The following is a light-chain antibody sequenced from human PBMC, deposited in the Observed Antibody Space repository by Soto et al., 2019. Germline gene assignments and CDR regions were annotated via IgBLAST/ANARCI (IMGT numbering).Light chain of an antibody. CDR3: AAWDDSLNGVV. CDR1: SSNIGSNT. V-gene: IGLV1-44*01. CDR2: SND. J-gene: IGLJ2*01. Sequence: QSVLTQPPSASGTPGQRVSISCSGSSSNIGSNTVNWYQQLPGTAPKLLIYSNDQRPSGVRHRFSGSKSGTSASLAISGLQSEDEADYSCAAWDDSLNGVVFGGGTKLTVL.